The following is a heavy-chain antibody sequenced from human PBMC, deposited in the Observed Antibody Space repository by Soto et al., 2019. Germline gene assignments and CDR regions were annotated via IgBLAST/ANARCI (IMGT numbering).Heavy chain of an antibody. CDR1: GFTFSSYA. D-gene: IGHD3-22*01. Sequence: GGSLRLSCAASGFTFSSYAMHWVRQAPGKGLEWVAVISYDGSNKYYADSVKGRFTISRDNSKNTLYLQMNSLRAEDTAVYYCARDFSPLHYYDIKPGDYWGQGTLVTVSS. J-gene: IGHJ4*02. CDR2: ISYDGSNK. V-gene: IGHV3-30-3*01. CDR3: ARDFSPLHYYDIKPGDY.